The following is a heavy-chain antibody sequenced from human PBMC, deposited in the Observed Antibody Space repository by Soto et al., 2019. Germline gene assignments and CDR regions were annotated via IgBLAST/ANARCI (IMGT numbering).Heavy chain of an antibody. D-gene: IGHD1-1*01. V-gene: IGHV3-23*01. CDR1: GFTISSYA. CDR3: AKPNDNGHAFDI. Sequence: PGETLTLSCAVSGFTISSYAMSWVRLAPGKGLEWVSVINGSGGSTYYADSVNGRFTISRDNSKNTLYLQMNSLRAEDTAVYYCAKPNDNGHAFDIWGQGTMVTVSS. J-gene: IGHJ3*02. CDR2: INGSGGST.